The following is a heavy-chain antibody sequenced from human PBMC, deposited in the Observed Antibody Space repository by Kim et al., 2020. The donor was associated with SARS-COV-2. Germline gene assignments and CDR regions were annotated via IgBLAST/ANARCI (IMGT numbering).Heavy chain of an antibody. J-gene: IGHJ3*02. CDR1: GYSFTSYW. V-gene: IGHV5-51*01. Sequence: GGSLKISCKGSGYSFTSYWIGWVRQMPGKGLEWMGIIYPGDSDTRYSPSFQGQVTISADKSISTAYLQWSSLKASDTAMYYCARPEGYYGSGSYYKGSDAFDIWGQGTMVTVSS. CDR2: IYPGDSDT. D-gene: IGHD3-10*01. CDR3: ARPEGYYGSGSYYKGSDAFDI.